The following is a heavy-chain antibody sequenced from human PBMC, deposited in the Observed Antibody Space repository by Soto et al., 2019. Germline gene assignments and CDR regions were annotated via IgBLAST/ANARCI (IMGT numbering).Heavy chain of an antibody. Sequence: GGSLRLSCAASGFTFSSYGMHWVRQAPGKGLEWVAVIWYDGSNKYYADSVKGRFTISRDNSKNTLYLQMNSLRAEDTAVYYCAKSTKDKEYYYDSSGPDYWGQGNLVTVSS. CDR1: GFTFSSYG. V-gene: IGHV3-33*06. CDR3: AKSTKDKEYYYDSSGPDY. CDR2: IWYDGSNK. J-gene: IGHJ4*02. D-gene: IGHD3-22*01.